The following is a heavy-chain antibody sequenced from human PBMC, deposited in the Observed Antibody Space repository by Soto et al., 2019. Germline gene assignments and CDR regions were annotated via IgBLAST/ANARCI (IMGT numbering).Heavy chain of an antibody. Sequence: GGSLRLSCAASGFTFSSYGMHWVRQAPGKGLEWVAVISYDGSNKYYADSVKGRFTISRDNSKNTLYLQMNSLRAEDTAVYYCAIHYFDSSGYYDVYWGQGTLVTVSS. V-gene: IGHV3-30*03. D-gene: IGHD3-22*01. CDR3: AIHYFDSSGYYDVY. J-gene: IGHJ4*02. CDR2: ISYDGSNK. CDR1: GFTFSSYG.